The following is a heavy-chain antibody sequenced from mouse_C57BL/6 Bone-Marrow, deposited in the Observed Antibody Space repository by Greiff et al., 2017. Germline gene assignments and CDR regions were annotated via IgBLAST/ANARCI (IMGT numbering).Heavy chain of an antibody. CDR3: ARASTVGPY. D-gene: IGHD2-10*02. CDR1: GYTFTSYW. J-gene: IGHJ2*01. CDR2: IHPNSGST. Sequence: QVQLQQPGAELVKPGASVTLSCTASGYTFTSYWMHWVKQRPEQGLEWIGMIHPNSGSTKYTEKFKSKATLTADKSSSTAYLQLSSLTSEDTAVYYCARASTVGPYWGQGTTLTVSS. V-gene: IGHV1-64*01.